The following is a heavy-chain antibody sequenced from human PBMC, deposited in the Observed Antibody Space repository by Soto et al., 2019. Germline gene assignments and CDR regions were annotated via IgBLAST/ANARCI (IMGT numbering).Heavy chain of an antibody. Sequence: QVQLVQSGAEVKKPGSSVRVSCKASGGTFSHHAYNWVRQAPGQGLEWMGGILPILDTSDYAQNFQDRVTFTSDEITCTAYMELSSLRSEDTAVYYCTRGSLGRPYYFDFWDQGTLATVSS. CDR2: ILPILDTS. J-gene: IGHJ4*02. CDR3: TRGSLGRPYYFDF. CDR1: GGTFSHHA. D-gene: IGHD3-16*01. V-gene: IGHV1-69*01.